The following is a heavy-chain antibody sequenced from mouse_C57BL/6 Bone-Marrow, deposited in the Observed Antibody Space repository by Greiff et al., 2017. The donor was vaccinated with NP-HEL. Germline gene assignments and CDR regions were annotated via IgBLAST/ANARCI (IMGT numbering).Heavy chain of an antibody. D-gene: IGHD3-3*01. Sequence: QVQLQQSGAELARPGASVKLSCKASGYTFTSYGISWVKQRPGQGLEWIGEIYPRSGNTYYNEKFKGKATLTADKSSSTAYMELRSLTSEDSAVYFCGRHWEGCDYWGQGTTLTVSS. J-gene: IGHJ2*01. CDR1: GYTFTSYG. CDR2: IYPRSGNT. CDR3: GRHWEGCDY. V-gene: IGHV1-81*01.